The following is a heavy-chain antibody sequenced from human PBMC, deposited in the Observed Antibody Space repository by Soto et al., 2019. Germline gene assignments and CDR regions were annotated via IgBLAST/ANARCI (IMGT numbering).Heavy chain of an antibody. CDR1: GFTFSSYG. J-gene: IGHJ4*02. CDR3: ARETPPQWLVHGAPGYFDY. V-gene: IGHV3-33*01. CDR2: IWYDGSNK. D-gene: IGHD6-19*01. Sequence: GGSLRLSCAASGFTFSSYGMHWVRQAPGKGLEWVAVIWYDGSNKYYADSVKGRFTISRDNSKNTLYLQMNSLRAEDTAVYYCARETPPQWLVHGAPGYFDYWGQGTLVTVSS.